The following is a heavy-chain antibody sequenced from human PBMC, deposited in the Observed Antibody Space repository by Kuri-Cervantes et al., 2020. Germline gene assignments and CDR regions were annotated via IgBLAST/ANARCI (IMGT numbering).Heavy chain of an antibody. J-gene: IGHJ4*02. CDR3: ARGNFGSGSSPPLYYFDY. CDR2: ISSSGGTR. CDR1: GFTFSDYY. D-gene: IGHD3-10*01. V-gene: IGHV3-11*04. Sequence: GGSLRLSCAASGFTFSDYYLTWIRQAPGKGLEWVSYISSSGGTRYYADSVKGRFTISRDNSRDTLYLQMTGLRTEDTAVYYCARGNFGSGSSPPLYYFDYWGQGTVVTVSS.